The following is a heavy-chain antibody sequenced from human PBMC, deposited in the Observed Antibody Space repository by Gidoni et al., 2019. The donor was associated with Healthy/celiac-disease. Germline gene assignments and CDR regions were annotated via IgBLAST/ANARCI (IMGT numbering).Heavy chain of an antibody. D-gene: IGHD3-10*01. J-gene: IGHJ5*02. CDR2: IIPIFGTA. Sequence: QVQLVQSGAEVTKPGSSVKVSCKASGCTFSSYAISWVRQAPGQGLGWMGGIIPIFGTANYAQKFQGRVTITADESASTAYMELSSLRSEDTAVYYCARVDPMAGYNWFDPWGQGTLVTVSS. V-gene: IGHV1-69*01. CDR3: ARVDPMAGYNWFDP. CDR1: GCTFSSYA.